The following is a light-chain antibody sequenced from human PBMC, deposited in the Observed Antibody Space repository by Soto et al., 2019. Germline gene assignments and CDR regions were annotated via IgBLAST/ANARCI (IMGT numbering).Light chain of an antibody. J-gene: IGKJ5*01. Sequence: TVMTQSPATLSVSPGERATLSCRASQSISTNLAWYQQKPGQAPRLLIYDASNRATGIPARFSGSGSGTDFTLTISSLEPEDFAVYYCQQRSNWPPITFGQGTRLEIK. CDR2: DAS. CDR3: QQRSNWPPIT. CDR1: QSISTN. V-gene: IGKV3-11*01.